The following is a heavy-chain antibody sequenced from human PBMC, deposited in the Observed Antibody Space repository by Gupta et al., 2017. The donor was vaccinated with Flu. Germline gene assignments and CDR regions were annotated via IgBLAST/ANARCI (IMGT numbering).Heavy chain of an antibody. CDR3: SRNRGWEQFDY. Sequence: VQLVESGGGLVQHGGSLSISCAASGFSFRDSWLNRVRQAPGKGLGWVAYVNQDGSTMNYVDSLKGRFTVARYNGKYSLYLQMDGLRAEDTAVYCCSRNRGWEQFDYRGQGTLVTFSS. J-gene: IGHJ4*02. D-gene: IGHD5-24*01. V-gene: IGHV3-7*01. CDR2: VNQDGSTM. CDR1: GFSFRDSW.